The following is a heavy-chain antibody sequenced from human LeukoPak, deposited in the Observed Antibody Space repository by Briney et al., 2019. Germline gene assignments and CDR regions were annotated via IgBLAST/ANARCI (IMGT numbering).Heavy chain of an antibody. D-gene: IGHD1-26*01. CDR3: ARETLVGATI. CDR1: GGSISSSTYF. J-gene: IGHJ4*02. CDR2: IYYSGST. Sequence: SETLSLTCTVSGGSISSSTYFWGWIRQPPGKGLEWIGTIYYSGSTYYNPSIKSRVTISVDTSKNQFSLKLSSVTAADTAVYYCARETLVGATIWGQGTLVTVSS. V-gene: IGHV4-39*07.